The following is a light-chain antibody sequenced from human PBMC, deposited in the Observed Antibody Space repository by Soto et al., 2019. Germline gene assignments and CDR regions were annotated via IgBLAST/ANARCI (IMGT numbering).Light chain of an antibody. CDR3: CSYAGSSNV. CDR2: EGS. V-gene: IGLV2-23*03. CDR1: SSDVGSYNL. Sequence: QSALTQPASVSESPGQSITISCTGTSSDVGSYNLVSWYQQHPGKAPKLMIYEGSKRPSGVSNRFSGSKSGNTASLTISGLQAEDEADYYCCSYAGSSNVFGTGTKLTVL. J-gene: IGLJ1*01.